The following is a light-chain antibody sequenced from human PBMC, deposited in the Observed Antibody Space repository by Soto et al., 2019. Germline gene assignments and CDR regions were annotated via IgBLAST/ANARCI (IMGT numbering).Light chain of an antibody. V-gene: IGKV1-5*01. Sequence: DIQMTQSPSTLSASVGDRVTITCRASQSSSSWLAWYQQKPGKAPKLLIYDASSLESGVPSRFSGSGSGTEFTLTNSSLQPDDFATYYCQQYNSYSGTFGQGTKVEIK. J-gene: IGKJ1*01. CDR2: DAS. CDR1: QSSSSW. CDR3: QQYNSYSGT.